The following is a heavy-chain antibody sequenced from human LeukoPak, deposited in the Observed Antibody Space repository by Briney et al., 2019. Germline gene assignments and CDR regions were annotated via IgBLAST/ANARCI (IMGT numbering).Heavy chain of an antibody. CDR1: GYTFSAST. CDR2: ISFDVYTK. V-gene: IGHV3-30*04. D-gene: IGHD3-3*01. CDR3: ARDRLPSHQDDFDY. J-gene: IGHJ4*02. Sequence: SGGSLRVSCVASGYTFSASTMHWLRQTPGKGLEWVAVISFDVYTKYYADSVKGRFTISRDNSKNTLYLQMNSLRPDDTAVYYCARDRLPSHQDDFDYWGQGTPVTVSS.